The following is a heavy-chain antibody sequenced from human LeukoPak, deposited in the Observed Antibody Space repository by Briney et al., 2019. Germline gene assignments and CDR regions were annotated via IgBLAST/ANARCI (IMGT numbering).Heavy chain of an antibody. Sequence: SETLSLTCTVSGGSISSYYWSWIRQPPGKGLEWIGYIYYSGSTNYNPSLKSRVTISVDTSKNHFSLKLSSVTAADTAVYYCASGFFSGGWSTLDYWGQGTLVTVSS. CDR1: GGSISSYY. D-gene: IGHD6-19*01. J-gene: IGHJ4*02. CDR2: IYYSGST. CDR3: ASGFFSGGWSTLDY. V-gene: IGHV4-59*01.